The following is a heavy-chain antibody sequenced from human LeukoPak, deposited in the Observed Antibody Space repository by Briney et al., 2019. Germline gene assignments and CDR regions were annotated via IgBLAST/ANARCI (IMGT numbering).Heavy chain of an antibody. Sequence: GASVKVSCKASGYTFTGYYMHWVRQAPGQGLEWMGWINPNSGGTNYAQKFQGRVTMTRDTSISTAYMELSRLRSDDTAVYYCARGPDNYYGSGSYYKCWGQGTLVTVSS. CDR1: GYTFTGYY. V-gene: IGHV1-2*02. CDR3: ARGPDNYYGSGSYYKC. J-gene: IGHJ4*02. CDR2: INPNSGGT. D-gene: IGHD3-10*01.